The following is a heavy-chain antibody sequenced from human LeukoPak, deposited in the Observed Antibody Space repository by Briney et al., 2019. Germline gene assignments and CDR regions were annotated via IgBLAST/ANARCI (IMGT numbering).Heavy chain of an antibody. CDR2: IWYDGSNK. CDR3: AKDLTYYDSSVDY. J-gene: IGHJ4*02. V-gene: IGHV3-33*06. Sequence: GRSLRLSCAASGFTFSSYGMHWVRQAPGTGLAWVAVIWYDGSNKYYADSVKGRFTISRDNSKNTLYLQMNSLRAEDTAVYYCAKDLTYYDSSVDYWSQGTLVTVSS. D-gene: IGHD3-22*01. CDR1: GFTFSSYG.